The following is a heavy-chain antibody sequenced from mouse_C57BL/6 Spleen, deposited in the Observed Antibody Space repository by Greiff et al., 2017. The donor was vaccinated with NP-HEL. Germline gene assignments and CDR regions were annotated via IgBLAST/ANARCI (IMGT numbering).Heavy chain of an antibody. CDR2: IDPSDSYT. V-gene: IGHV1-69*01. CDR3: ARKIYDYYAMDY. J-gene: IGHJ4*01. Sequence: QVQLQQSGAELVMPGASVKLSCKASGYTFTSYWMHWVKQRPGQGLEWIGEIDPSDSYTNYNQKFKGKSTLTVDKSSSTAYMQLSSLTSEDSAVYYCARKIYDYYAMDYWGQGTSVTVSS. D-gene: IGHD2-3*01. CDR1: GYTFTSYW.